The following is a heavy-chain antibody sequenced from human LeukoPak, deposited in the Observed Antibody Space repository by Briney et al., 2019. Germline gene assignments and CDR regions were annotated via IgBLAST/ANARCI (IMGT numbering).Heavy chain of an antibody. J-gene: IGHJ4*02. D-gene: IGHD3-10*01. CDR2: IYYSGST. V-gene: IGHV4-39*01. CDR3: ASRSPYYYGSGSYYWNY. Sequence: WVRQPPGKGLEWIGSIYYSGSTYYNPSLKSRVTISVDTSKNQFSLKLSSVTAADTAVYYCASRSPYYYGSGSYYWNYWGQGTLVTVSS.